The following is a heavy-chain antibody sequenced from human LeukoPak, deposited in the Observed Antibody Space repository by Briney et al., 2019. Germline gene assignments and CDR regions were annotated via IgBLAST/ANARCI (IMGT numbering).Heavy chain of an antibody. V-gene: IGHV3-64D*06. CDR3: VRGGIVVSGTDH. CDR2: ITNTGRST. J-gene: IGHJ4*02. CDR1: GFTFSTYA. D-gene: IGHD6-19*01. Sequence: GGSLRLSCSASGFTFSTYAMHWVRQAPGKGLEYVSSITNTGRSTFYADSVKGRFTISRDNSKDTLWLQMSSLRPEDTAVYYCVRGGIVVSGTDHWGQGTLVTVSS.